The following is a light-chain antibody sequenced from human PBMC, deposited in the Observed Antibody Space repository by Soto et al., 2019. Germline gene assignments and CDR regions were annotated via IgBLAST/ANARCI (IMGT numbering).Light chain of an antibody. CDR1: QSIGKW. Sequence: DIPMTQSPSTLSASVGDRVTITCRASQSIGKWLAWYQHKPGKGPKLLIYDASTLESEVPSRFRGGASGAEFTLPVSSLQPDDVATYCCQQKNSYPWTFGQGTKVEI. J-gene: IGKJ1*01. CDR3: QQKNSYPWT. V-gene: IGKV1-5*01. CDR2: DAS.